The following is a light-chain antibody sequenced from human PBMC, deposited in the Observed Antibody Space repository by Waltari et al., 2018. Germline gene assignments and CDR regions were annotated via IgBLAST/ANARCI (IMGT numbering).Light chain of an antibody. CDR1: QSVLYSSNNRNY. CDR2: WAS. J-gene: IGKJ4*01. Sequence: DIVLTQSPDSLAVSLGERATIHCKSSQSVLYSSNNRNYLVWYQQKPGQPPKLLINWASTRESGVPDRFSGSGSGTDFTLTISSLRAEDVALYYCQQYYSAPLTFGGGTKVEIK. CDR3: QQYYSAPLT. V-gene: IGKV4-1*01.